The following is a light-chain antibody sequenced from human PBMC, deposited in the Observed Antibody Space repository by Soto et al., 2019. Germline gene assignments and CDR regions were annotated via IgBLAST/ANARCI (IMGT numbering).Light chain of an antibody. CDR2: EVS. Sequence: QSVLTQPASVSGSPGQSITISCTGTSSDVGKYSYVSWYQQHPAKAPKFMIFEVSNRPSGVSNRFSGSKSGNTASLTISGLQAEDEADYYCSSYTKANTWVFGGGTKVTVL. J-gene: IGLJ3*02. CDR1: SSDVGKYSY. V-gene: IGLV2-14*01. CDR3: SSYTKANTWV.